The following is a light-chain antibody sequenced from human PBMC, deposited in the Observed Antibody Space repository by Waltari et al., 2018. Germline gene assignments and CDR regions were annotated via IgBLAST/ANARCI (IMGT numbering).Light chain of an antibody. Sequence: QTALTQPASVSGSPGQSITISCTGSSHDVGKFDLVAWFQQYPGRSPQLIIYAVAKRPSGVSGRFSGSKSGNTASLTISGLQAEDEADYYCSSYTSSSTWVFGGGTKLTVL. CDR3: SSYTSSSTWV. CDR2: AVA. J-gene: IGLJ3*02. V-gene: IGLV2-14*02. CDR1: SHDVGKFDL.